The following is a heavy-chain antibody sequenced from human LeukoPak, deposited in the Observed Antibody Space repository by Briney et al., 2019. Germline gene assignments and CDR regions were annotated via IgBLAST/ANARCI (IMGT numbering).Heavy chain of an antibody. D-gene: IGHD6-13*01. CDR1: GGTFSSYA. V-gene: IGHV1-69*13. CDR3: ARGRESPPPTYSSSPFDY. CDR2: IIPIFGTA. J-gene: IGHJ4*02. Sequence: GASVKVSCKASGGTFSSYAISWVRQAPGQGLEWMGGIIPIFGTANYAQKFQGRVTITADESTSTAYMELSSLRSEDTAVYYCARGRESPPPTYSSSPFDYWGQGTLVTVSS.